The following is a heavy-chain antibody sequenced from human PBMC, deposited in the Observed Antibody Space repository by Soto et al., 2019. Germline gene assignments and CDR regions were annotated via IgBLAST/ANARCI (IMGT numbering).Heavy chain of an antibody. J-gene: IGHJ2*01. CDR2: ISSGSSYT. CDR3: ASAQGWDWYFDL. V-gene: IGHV3-21*01. CDR1: GFTFSSYS. Sequence: EVQLVESGGGLVKPGGSLRLSCADSGFTFSSYSMNWVRQAPGKGLEWVSSISSGSSYTNYADSVKGRFTISRDNAKNSLYLQMNSLRAEDTAVYYCASAQGWDWYFDLWGRGTLVTVSS.